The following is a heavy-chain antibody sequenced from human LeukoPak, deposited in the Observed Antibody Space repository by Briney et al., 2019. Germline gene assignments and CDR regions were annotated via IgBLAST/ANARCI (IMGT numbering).Heavy chain of an antibody. CDR3: ARNFDI. CDR2: ISSDSSTI. V-gene: IGHV3-48*01. CDR1: GFTFSTYT. J-gene: IGHJ3*02. Sequence: PGGSLRLSCAASGFTFSTYTVNWVRQAPGKGLEWVSYISSDSSTIYYADSVKGRFTISRDNAKNSLYLQMNSLRAEDTAVYYCARNFDIWGQGTMVTVSS.